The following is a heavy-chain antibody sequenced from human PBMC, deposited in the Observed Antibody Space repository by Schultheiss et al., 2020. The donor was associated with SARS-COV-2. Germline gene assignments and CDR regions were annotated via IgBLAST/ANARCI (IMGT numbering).Heavy chain of an antibody. D-gene: IGHD2-2*02. Sequence: VSCKASGYTFTGYYMHWVRQAPGQGLEWMGWINPNSGGTNYAQKFQGRVTMTRDTSISTAYMELSRLRSDDTAVYYCARAMGYCSSTSCYTQGNFDYWCQGALVTVSS. V-gene: IGHV1-2*02. CDR3: ARAMGYCSSTSCYTQGNFDY. CDR2: INPNSGGT. J-gene: IGHJ4*02. CDR1: GYTFTGYY.